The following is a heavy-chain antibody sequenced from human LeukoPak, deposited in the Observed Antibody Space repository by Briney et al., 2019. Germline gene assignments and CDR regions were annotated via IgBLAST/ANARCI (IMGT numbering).Heavy chain of an antibody. CDR3: AREVDGDYMLDF. J-gene: IGHJ4*02. D-gene: IGHD4-17*01. Sequence: ASVKVSCKASGYTFTSDYMHWVRQAPGQGLEWMGIINPSGGSTRKAQKFQGRVTMTRDMSTSTVYMELSSLRSEDTAVYYCAREVDGDYMLDFWGQGTLVTVSS. V-gene: IGHV1-46*01. CDR2: INPSGGST. CDR1: GYTFTSDY.